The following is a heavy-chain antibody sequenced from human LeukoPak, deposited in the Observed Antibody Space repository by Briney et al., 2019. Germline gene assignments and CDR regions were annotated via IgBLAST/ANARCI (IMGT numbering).Heavy chain of an antibody. CDR2: ISSSGSTI. D-gene: IGHD1-26*01. J-gene: IGHJ6*02. CDR3: EFTRPGYGSSYYYGMDV. V-gene: IGHV3-48*03. Sequence: GGSLRLSCAASGFTFSSYEMNWVRQAPGKGLEWVSYISSSGSTIYYADSVKGRFTISRDNAKNSLYLQMNSLRAEDTAVYYCEFTRPGYGSSYYYGMDVWGQGTTVTVSS. CDR1: GFTFSSYE.